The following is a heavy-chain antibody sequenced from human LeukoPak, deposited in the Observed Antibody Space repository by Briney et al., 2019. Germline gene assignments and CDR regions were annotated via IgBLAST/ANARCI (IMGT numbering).Heavy chain of an antibody. V-gene: IGHV3-73*01. D-gene: IGHD4-17*01. CDR2: IRSKAHRYAT. CDR3: TRRHYGDYVVDN. Sequence: GSLRLSCATSGFTFNGSALHWVRQASGQGLEWVGRIRSKAHRYATAYAASVKGRFTVSRDDSKNMAYLQMNSLKTEDTAIYYCTRRHYGDYVVDNWGQGTLVTVSS. CDR1: GFTFNGSA. J-gene: IGHJ4*02.